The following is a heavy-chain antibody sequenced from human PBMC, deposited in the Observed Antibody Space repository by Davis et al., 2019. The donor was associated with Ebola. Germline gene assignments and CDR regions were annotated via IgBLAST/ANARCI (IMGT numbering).Heavy chain of an antibody. CDR3: ARLKIFGVVIIYYYGMDV. CDR2: INHSGST. Sequence: MPSETLSLTCAVYGGSFSGYYWSWIRQPPGKGLEWIGEINHSGSTNYNPSLKSRVTISVDTSKNQFSLKLSSVTAADTAVYYCARLKIFGVVIIYYYGMDVWGQGTTVTVSS. CDR1: GGSFSGYY. J-gene: IGHJ6*02. V-gene: IGHV4-34*01. D-gene: IGHD3-3*01.